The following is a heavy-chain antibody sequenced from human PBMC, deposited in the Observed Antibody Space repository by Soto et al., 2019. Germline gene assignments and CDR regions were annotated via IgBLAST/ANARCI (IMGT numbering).Heavy chain of an antibody. CDR2: ISGSGGTT. CDR1: TFTFTDYA. V-gene: IGHV3-23*01. CDR3: ATSSDRGIAAALDS. J-gene: IGHJ4*02. Sequence: EVQLLESGGGLVRPGGSLRLSCVASTFTFTDYAMSWVRQAPGEGLEWVSGISGSGGTTYYAESVKGRFSISRDNSKNTLYLHLNNLRVEDTAIYYCATSSDRGIAAALDSWGQGTLVTVSS. D-gene: IGHD6-13*01.